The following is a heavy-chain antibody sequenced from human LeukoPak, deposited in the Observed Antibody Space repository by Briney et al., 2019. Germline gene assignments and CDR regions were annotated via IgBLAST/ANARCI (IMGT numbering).Heavy chain of an antibody. CDR2: ISSDGRIT. CDR3: ARDRRSGYDY. D-gene: IGHD3-22*01. V-gene: IGHV3-74*01. CDR1: GFTFSRYW. J-gene: IGHJ4*02. Sequence: QPGGSLRLSCAASGFTFSRYWMHWVRQAPGKGLVWVAHISSDGRITNYADSVKGRFAISRDNAKNTLYLQMNNLRAEDTAVYYCARDRRSGYDYWGQGTLVTVSS.